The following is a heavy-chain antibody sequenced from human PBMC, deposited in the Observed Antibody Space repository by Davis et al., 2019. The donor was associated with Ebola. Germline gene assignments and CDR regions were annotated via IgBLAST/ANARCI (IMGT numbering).Heavy chain of an antibody. CDR1: GFTFSSYW. Sequence: GGSLRLSCAASGFTFSSYWLSWVRQAPGKGLEWVAVISYDGSNKYYADSVKGRFTISRDNSKNTLYLQMNSLRAEDTAVYYCASDIPRYYYHYGMDVWGQGTTVTVSS. CDR2: ISYDGSNK. CDR3: ASDIPRYYYHYGMDV. V-gene: IGHV3-30*03. J-gene: IGHJ6*02.